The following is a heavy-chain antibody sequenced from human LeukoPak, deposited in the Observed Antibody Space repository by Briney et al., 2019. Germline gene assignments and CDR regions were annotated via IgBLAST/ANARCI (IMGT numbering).Heavy chain of an antibody. CDR2: ISWNSGSI. D-gene: IGHD3-22*01. CDR3: AKAVGPDFYYYDSSAGDAFDI. J-gene: IGHJ3*02. CDR1: GFTFDDYA. Sequence: GGSLRLSCAASGFTFDDYAVHWVRQAPGKGLEWVSGISWNSGSIGYADSVKGRFTISRDNAKNSLYLQMNSLRAEDTALYYCAKAVGPDFYYYDSSAGDAFDIWGQGTMVTVSS. V-gene: IGHV3-9*01.